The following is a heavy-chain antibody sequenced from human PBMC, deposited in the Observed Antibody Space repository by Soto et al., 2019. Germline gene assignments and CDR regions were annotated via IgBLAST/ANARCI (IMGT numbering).Heavy chain of an antibody. V-gene: IGHV4-39*01. J-gene: IGHJ5*02. CDR3: ARHDSGGYCSGGSCYQSVAWFDP. CDR2: IYYSGST. Sequence: KPSETLSLTCTVSGGSISSSSYYWGWIRQPPGKGLEWIGSIYYSGSTYYNPSLKSRVTISVDTSKNQFSLKLSSVTAADTAVYYCARHDSGGYCSGGSCYQSVAWFDPWGQGTLVTVSS. CDR1: GGSISSSSYY. D-gene: IGHD2-15*01.